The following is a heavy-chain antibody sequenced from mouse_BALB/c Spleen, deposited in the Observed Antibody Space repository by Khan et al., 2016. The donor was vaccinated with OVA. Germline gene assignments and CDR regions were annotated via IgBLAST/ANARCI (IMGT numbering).Heavy chain of an antibody. CDR1: GFNIKDTY. Sequence: VQLKQSGAEFVKPGASVKLSCTASGFNIKDTYMHWVKQRPEQGLEWIGRIDPANGYTKYDPKFQGKATITADTSSNTAYLHLNSLTSEDTAVYYCARITYDDGSDWGQGTLVTVSA. CDR2: IDPANGYT. D-gene: IGHD2-4*01. V-gene: IGHV14-3*02. J-gene: IGHJ3*01. CDR3: ARITYDDGSD.